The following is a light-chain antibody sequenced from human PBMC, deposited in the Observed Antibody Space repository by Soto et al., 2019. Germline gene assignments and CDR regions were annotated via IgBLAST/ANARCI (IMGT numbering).Light chain of an antibody. CDR2: AAS. J-gene: IGKJ1*01. Sequence: DIQMTQSPSSLSASVGDRVTITCRASQTITNYLNWYQQKPGKAPKLLIYAASTLLSGVPSRFSGGGSGTDFTLTIGSLQPEDFATYYCQQSYSSPWTFGQGTKVEIK. CDR3: QQSYSSPWT. CDR1: QTITNY. V-gene: IGKV1-39*01.